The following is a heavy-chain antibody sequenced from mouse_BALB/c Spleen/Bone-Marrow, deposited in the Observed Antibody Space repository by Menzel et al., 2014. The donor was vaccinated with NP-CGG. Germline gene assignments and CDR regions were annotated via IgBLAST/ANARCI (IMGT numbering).Heavy chain of an antibody. CDR1: GFNIKDTY. CDR3: ARWLPLAY. V-gene: IGHV14-3*02. Sequence: EVQLQQSGAELVKPGASVKLSCTASGFNIKDTYMHWVKQRPEQGLEWIGRIDPANGNTKYDPKFQGKATITADASSNTAYLQLSSLTSEDTAVYYCARWLPLAYWGQGTLVTVSA. CDR2: IDPANGNT. J-gene: IGHJ3*01. D-gene: IGHD2-2*01.